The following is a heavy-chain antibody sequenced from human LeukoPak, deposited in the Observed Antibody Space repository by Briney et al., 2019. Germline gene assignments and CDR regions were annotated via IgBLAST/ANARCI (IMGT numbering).Heavy chain of an antibody. CDR2: IHHSGRT. V-gene: IGHV4-38-2*01. CDR1: GYSISSGYY. J-gene: IGHJ4*02. Sequence: SETLSLTCAVSGYSISSGYYWDWIRQPPGKGLEWIGSIHHSGRTYYNPSLKSRVTISVDTSKNQFSLKLSSVTAADTAVYYCARFLRSGGYFDYWGQGTLVTVSS. D-gene: IGHD3-3*01. CDR3: ARFLRSGGYFDY.